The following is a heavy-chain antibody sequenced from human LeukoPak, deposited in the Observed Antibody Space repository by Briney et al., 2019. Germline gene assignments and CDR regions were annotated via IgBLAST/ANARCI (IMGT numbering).Heavy chain of an antibody. D-gene: IGHD3-22*01. CDR1: AASISDHY. J-gene: IGHJ5*02. Sequence: SETLSLTCSVSAASISDHYWSWIRQPPRKGREWIGYIYYSGTTNYNPSLKSRISVSVDTSKKQFSLRLSSVTAADTAVYYCARHWSSGYYWFDLWGQGTLVTVSS. CDR3: ARHWSSGYYWFDL. V-gene: IGHV4-59*11. CDR2: IYYSGTT.